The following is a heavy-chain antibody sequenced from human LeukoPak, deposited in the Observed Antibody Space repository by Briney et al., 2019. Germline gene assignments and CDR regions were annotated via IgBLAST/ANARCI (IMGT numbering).Heavy chain of an antibody. V-gene: IGHV3-21*01. CDR2: ISSSSSYI. J-gene: IGHJ4*02. D-gene: IGHD1-26*01. Sequence: GGSLRLSCAASGFTFSSYGMNWVRQAPGKGLEWVSSISSSSSYIYYADSVKGRFTISRDNAKNSLYLQMNSLRAEDTAVYFCASRGGSYWDGYWGQGTLVTVSS. CDR1: GFTFSSYG. CDR3: ASRGGSYWDGY.